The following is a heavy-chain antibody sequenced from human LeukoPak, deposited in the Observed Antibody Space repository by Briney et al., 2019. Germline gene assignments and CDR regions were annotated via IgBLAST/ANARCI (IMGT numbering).Heavy chain of an antibody. CDR1: GGSINSYY. V-gene: IGHV4-59*01. CDR2: IYYSGST. CDR3: ARSSRRLYYFDY. Sequence: SETLSLTCTVSGGSINSYYWSWIRQPPGKGLEWIGYIYYSGSTNYNPSLKSRVTISVDTSKNQFSLKLSSVTAADTAVYYCARSSRRLYYFDYWGQGTLVTVSS. J-gene: IGHJ4*02.